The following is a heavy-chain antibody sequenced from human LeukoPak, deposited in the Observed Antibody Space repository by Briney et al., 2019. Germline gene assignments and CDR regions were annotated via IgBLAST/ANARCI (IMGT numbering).Heavy chain of an antibody. CDR2: ISYDGSRE. CDR3: ARRGYCGGDCYYFDY. V-gene: IGHV3-30-3*01. CDR1: GFTFTSYA. J-gene: IGHJ4*02. D-gene: IGHD2-21*02. Sequence: GGSLRLSCAASGFTFTSYAMHWVRQAPGKGLEWVALISYDGSREYYADSVKGRFTISRDNSKNTVYLQMKSLRAEDTAVYYCARRGYCGGDCYYFDYWGQGTLVTVSS.